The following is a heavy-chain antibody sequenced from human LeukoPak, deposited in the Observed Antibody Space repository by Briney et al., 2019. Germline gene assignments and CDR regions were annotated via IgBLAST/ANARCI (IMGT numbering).Heavy chain of an antibody. CDR2: IKQDGREK. CDR3: TRDEAAATN. Sequence: EWVANIKQDGREKHYVDSVKGRFTISRDNAKSSLYLQMNSLRAEDTAVYYCTRDEAAATNWGQGTLVTVSS. J-gene: IGHJ4*02. D-gene: IGHD6-13*01. V-gene: IGHV3-7*01.